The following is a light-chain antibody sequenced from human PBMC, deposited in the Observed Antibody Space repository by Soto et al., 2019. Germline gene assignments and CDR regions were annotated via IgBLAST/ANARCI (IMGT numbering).Light chain of an antibody. Sequence: EIVLTQSPGTLSLSPGERATLSCRASQSVSSNYLACYQQKRGQAPRLLIYGASSRATGIPTRFSGSGSGTAFTLTISRLETDEFEMYYCHQYDTSPRTFGQGTKVEI. CDR3: HQYDTSPRT. CDR1: QSVSSNY. CDR2: GAS. J-gene: IGKJ1*01. V-gene: IGKV3-20*01.